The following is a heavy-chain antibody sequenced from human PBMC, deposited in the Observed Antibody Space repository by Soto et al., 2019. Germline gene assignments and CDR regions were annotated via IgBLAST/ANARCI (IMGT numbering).Heavy chain of an antibody. D-gene: IGHD6-13*01. CDR1: GFTFSSYW. CDR2: IKQDGSEK. Sequence: EVQLVESGGGLGQPGGSLRLSCAASGFTFSSYWMSWVRQAPGKGLEWVANIKQDGSEKYYVDSVKGRFTISRDNAKNSLYLQMNSLRTEDTAVYYCARRAAAGTKSRNWFDPWGQGTLVTVSS. V-gene: IGHV3-7*03. J-gene: IGHJ5*02. CDR3: ARRAAAGTKSRNWFDP.